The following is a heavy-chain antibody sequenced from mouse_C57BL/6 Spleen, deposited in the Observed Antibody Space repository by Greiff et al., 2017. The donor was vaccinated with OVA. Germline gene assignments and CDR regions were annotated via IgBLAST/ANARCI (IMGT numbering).Heavy chain of an antibody. V-gene: IGHV1-52*01. CDR2: IDPSDSET. Sequence: VQLQQPGAELVRPGSSVKLSCKASGYTFTSYWMHWVKQRPIQGLEWIGNIDPSDSETHYNQKFKDKATLTVDKSSSTAYLQLSSLTSEDSAVDYCARSGYYGSSYNWYFDVWGTGTTVTVSS. CDR3: ARSGYYGSSYNWYFDV. CDR1: GYTFTSYW. J-gene: IGHJ1*03. D-gene: IGHD1-1*01.